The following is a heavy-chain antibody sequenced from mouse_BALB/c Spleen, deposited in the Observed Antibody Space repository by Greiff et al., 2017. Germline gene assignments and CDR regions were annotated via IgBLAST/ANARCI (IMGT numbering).Heavy chain of an antibody. CDR2: IDPYNGGT. D-gene: IGHD2-1*01. J-gene: IGHJ3*01. Sequence: VQLKQSGPELVKPGPSVKVSCKASGYAFTSYNMYWVKQSHGKSLEWIGYIDPYNGGTSYNQKFKGKATLTVDKSSSTAYMHINSLTSEDSAVYYCARSGDYGNPWFAYWGQGTLVTVSA. CDR1: GYAFTSYN. CDR3: ARSGDYGNPWFAY. V-gene: IGHV1S135*01.